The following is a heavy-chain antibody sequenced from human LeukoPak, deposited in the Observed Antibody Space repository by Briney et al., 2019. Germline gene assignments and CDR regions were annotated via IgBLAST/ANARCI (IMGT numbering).Heavy chain of an antibody. CDR2: IIPIFGTA. V-gene: IGHV1-69*05. CDR1: GGTFSSYA. D-gene: IGHD3-22*01. CDR3: ARDYYDSSGYYYFDY. Sequence: SVKVSCKASGGTFSSYAISWVRQAPGQGLEWMGRIIPIFGTANYAQKFQDRVTITTDESTSTAYMELSSLRSEDTAVYYCARDYYDSSGYYYFDYWGQGTLVTVSS. J-gene: IGHJ4*02.